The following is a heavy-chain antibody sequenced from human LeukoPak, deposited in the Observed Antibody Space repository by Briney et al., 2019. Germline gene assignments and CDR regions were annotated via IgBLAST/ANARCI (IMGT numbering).Heavy chain of an antibody. V-gene: IGHV1-18*01. Sequence: PSVKLSFKASGYTFTSYGISWVRQAPGQGLEWMGWTSAYNGNTNYAQKLQGRVTMTTDTSTSTAYMGLRSLRSDDTAVYYCARAKENYYDSSDAFDIWGQGTMVTVSS. D-gene: IGHD3-22*01. CDR1: GYTFTSYG. CDR2: TSAYNGNT. CDR3: ARAKENYYDSSDAFDI. J-gene: IGHJ3*02.